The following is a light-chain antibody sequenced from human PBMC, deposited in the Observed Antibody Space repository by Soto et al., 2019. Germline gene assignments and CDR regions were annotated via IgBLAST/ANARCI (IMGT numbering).Light chain of an antibody. CDR1: SSNIGSNT. Sequence: QSVLTQPPSASGTPGQRVTISCSGSSSNIGSNTVNWYQQLPGTAPKLLIYSNNQRPSGVPDRFSGSRSGTSASLGISGLQSEDEGDYYCAAWDDSLNGRGVFGGGTKLTVL. CDR3: AAWDDSLNGRGV. CDR2: SNN. V-gene: IGLV1-44*01. J-gene: IGLJ3*02.